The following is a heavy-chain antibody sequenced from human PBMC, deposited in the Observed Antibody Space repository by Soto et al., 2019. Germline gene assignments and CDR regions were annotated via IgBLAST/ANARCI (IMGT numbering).Heavy chain of an antibody. V-gene: IGHV4-30-4*01. J-gene: IGHJ5*02. Sequence: PSETLSLTCTVSGGSISSGAYYWNWIRQSPGKGLEWLGYISYIGSTYYNPSLKSRLSISRDTSKNQFSLKMTSVIDADTAVYFCARGSHGSRKYCNWFDPWGQGTPVTVSS. D-gene: IGHD2-8*02. CDR1: GGSISSGAYY. CDR2: ISYIGST. CDR3: ARGSHGSRKYCNWFDP.